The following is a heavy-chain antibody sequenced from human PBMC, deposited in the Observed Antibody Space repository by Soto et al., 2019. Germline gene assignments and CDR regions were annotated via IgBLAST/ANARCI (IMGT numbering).Heavy chain of an antibody. Sequence: QLQLQESGPGLVKPSETLSLTCTVSGGSISSSSYYWGWIRQPLGKGLEWIGSIYYSGSTYYNPSLKSRVTLSVDTSKNQFSLKLSSETAADTALYYCARHYGGYDSYYYYYYMVVWGKGTTVTVSS. J-gene: IGHJ6*03. CDR1: GGSISSSSYY. CDR2: IYYSGST. D-gene: IGHD5-12*01. CDR3: ARHYGGYDSYYYYYYMVV. V-gene: IGHV4-39*01.